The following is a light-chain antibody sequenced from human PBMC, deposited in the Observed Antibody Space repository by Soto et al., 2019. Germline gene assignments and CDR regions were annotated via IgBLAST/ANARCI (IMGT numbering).Light chain of an antibody. CDR3: QKTYRTPHT. Sequence: DIQMTQSPSSLSASVGDRVAITCRASHTISRYLNWYQQKPRKAPEVLISAASSLQGGVPSRFSGSGSGTDFTLNNTSLQPEEFATYYCQKTYRTPHTFGGGTKVAIK. V-gene: IGKV1-39*01. CDR1: HTISRY. J-gene: IGKJ4*01. CDR2: AAS.